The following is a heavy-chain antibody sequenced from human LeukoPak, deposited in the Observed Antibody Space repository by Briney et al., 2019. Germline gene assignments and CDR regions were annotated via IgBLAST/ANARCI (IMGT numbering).Heavy chain of an antibody. CDR3: AKGVTAGCYAALNY. J-gene: IGHJ4*02. CDR1: GFTFSSYA. V-gene: IGHV3-23*01. D-gene: IGHD2-2*01. Sequence: GGSLRLSCAASGFTFSSYAMSWVRQAPGKGLEWVSVISGDGDSTFYADSVKGRFTISRDNSKNTLFLQMNSLRAEDTAVYYCAKGVTAGCYAALNYWGQGTLVTVSS. CDR2: ISGDGDST.